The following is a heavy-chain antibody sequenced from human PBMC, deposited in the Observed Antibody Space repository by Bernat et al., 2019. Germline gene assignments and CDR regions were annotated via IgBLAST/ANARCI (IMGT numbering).Heavy chain of an antibody. V-gene: IGHV3-23*04. CDR2: ISGSGGST. Sequence: EVQLVESGGGLVQPGGSLRLSCAASGFTFSSYAMSWVRQAPGKGLEWVSAISGSGGSTYYADSVKGRFTISRDNAKNTLYLQMNSLRAEDTAVYYCENGGGITIFGVVISPFDYWGQGTLVTVSS. J-gene: IGHJ4*02. D-gene: IGHD3-3*01. CDR3: ENGGGITIFGVVISPFDY. CDR1: GFTFSSYA.